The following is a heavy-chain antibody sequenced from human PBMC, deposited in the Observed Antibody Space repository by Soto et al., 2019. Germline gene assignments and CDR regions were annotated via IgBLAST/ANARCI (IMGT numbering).Heavy chain of an antibody. CDR2: VNHSGTT. J-gene: IGHJ4*02. Sequence: WTWIHQSPEKGLEWIGEVNHSGTTYYNPSLKTRVTISVHTPRNQFSLKMSSVTAADTAVYYCARGIGYCSSINCYSSRRLRFDSWGQGTLVTVSS. V-gene: IGHV4-34*01. D-gene: IGHD2-2*01. CDR3: ARGIGYCSSINCYSSRRLRFDS.